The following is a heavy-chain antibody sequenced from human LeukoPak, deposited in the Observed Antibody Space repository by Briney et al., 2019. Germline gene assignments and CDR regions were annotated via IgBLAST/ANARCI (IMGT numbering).Heavy chain of an antibody. D-gene: IGHD5-12*01. Sequence: PGGSLRLSCAASGFTFSSYSMNWVRQAPGKGLEWVSSISSSSSYIYYADSVKGRFTISRDNAKNSLYLQMNSLRAEDTAVYYCASPSIVATIGGDLWGQGTLVTVSS. V-gene: IGHV3-21*01. CDR3: ASPSIVATIGGDL. CDR1: GFTFSSYS. CDR2: ISSSSSYI. J-gene: IGHJ4*02.